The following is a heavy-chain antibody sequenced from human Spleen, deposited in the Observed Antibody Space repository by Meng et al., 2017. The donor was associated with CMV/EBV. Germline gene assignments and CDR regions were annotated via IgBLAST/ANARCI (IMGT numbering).Heavy chain of an antibody. J-gene: IGHJ6*02. D-gene: IGHD3-3*01. Sequence: GGSLRLSCAASGFTFSSYAMHWVRQAPGKGLEWVAVTSYDGTNKYYADSVKGRFSISRDNSKNMLYLQMKSLRAEDTAVYYCAIDRSGFYPTLMDVWGQGTTVTVSS. CDR3: AIDRSGFYPTLMDV. CDR2: TSYDGTNK. V-gene: IGHV3-30-3*01. CDR1: GFTFSSYA.